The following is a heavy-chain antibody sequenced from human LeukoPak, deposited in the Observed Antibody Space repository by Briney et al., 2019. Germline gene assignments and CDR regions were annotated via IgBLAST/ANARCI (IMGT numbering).Heavy chain of an antibody. CDR1: GGSISSYY. CDR3: ASARADYGLGSYYFDY. V-gene: IGHV4-59*08. J-gene: IGHJ4*02. D-gene: IGHD3-10*01. CDR2: IYYSGST. Sequence: SETLSLTCTVSGGSISSYYWSWIRQPPGKGLEWIGYIYYSGSTNYNPSLKSRVTISLDTSKNQFSLKLSSVTAADTAVYYCASARADYGLGSYYFDYWGQGTLVTVSS.